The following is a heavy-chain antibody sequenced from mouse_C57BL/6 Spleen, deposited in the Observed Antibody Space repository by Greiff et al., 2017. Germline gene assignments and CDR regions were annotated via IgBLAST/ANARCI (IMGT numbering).Heavy chain of an antibody. V-gene: IGHV5-17*01. CDR2: ISSGSSTI. CDR1: GFTFSDYG. J-gene: IGHJ4*01. D-gene: IGHD1-1*01. Sequence: EVQLVESGGGLVKPGGSLKLSCAASGFTFSDYGMHWVRQAPEKGLEWVAYISSGSSTIYYADTVKGRFTISRDNAKNTLCLQMTSLRSEDTAMYYCASRYYYGTPYYAMDYWGQGTSVTVSS. CDR3: ASRYYYGTPYYAMDY.